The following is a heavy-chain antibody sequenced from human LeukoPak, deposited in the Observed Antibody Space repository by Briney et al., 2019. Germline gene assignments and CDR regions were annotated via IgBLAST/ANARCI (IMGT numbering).Heavy chain of an antibody. V-gene: IGHV4-38-2*02. CDR1: GFSFGSGYY. D-gene: IGHD3-10*01. J-gene: IGHJ4*02. CDR2: IYHSGST. CDR3: ASYFGSGSYYGY. Sequence: NASETLSLTCTVSGFSFGSGYYWGWVREPPGKGVGWIGSIYHSGSTYYNSSLKSRVTISVDTSKNQFSLNLTSVTAADTAVYYCASYFGSGSYYGYWDQGTLVTVSS.